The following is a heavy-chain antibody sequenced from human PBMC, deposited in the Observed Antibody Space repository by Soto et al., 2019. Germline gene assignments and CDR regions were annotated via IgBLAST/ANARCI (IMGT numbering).Heavy chain of an antibody. CDR3: ATGLRAVALGRY. Sequence: QVQLQESGPGLVKPSQTLSLTCTVSGGSISSGGYYWSWIRQHPGKGLEWIGYIYYSGSTYYNPSLKRRVTISVDTSKNQFSLKLSSVTAADTAVYYCATGLRAVALGRYWGQGTLVTVSS. J-gene: IGHJ4*02. CDR1: GGSISSGGYY. CDR2: IYYSGST. V-gene: IGHV4-31*03. D-gene: IGHD6-19*01.